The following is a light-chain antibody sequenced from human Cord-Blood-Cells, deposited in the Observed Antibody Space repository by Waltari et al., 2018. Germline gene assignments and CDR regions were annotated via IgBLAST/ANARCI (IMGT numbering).Light chain of an antibody. V-gene: IGKV3-20*01. CDR1: QSVSRSY. CDR2: GAS. J-gene: IGKJ1*01. Sequence: EIVLTQSPGTLSLSPGERATLSCRASQSVSRSYLAWYQQKPGQAPRLLIYGASSRATGIPDRFSGSGSGTDFTLTISRLESEDFAVYYCQQYGSSPTWTFGQGTKVEIK. CDR3: QQYGSSPTWT.